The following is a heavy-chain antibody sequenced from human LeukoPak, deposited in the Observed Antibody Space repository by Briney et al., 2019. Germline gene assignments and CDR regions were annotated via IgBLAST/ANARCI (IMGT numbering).Heavy chain of an antibody. CDR3: AKLGFDSSGSHTLFDY. CDR1: GFSFSTYA. V-gene: IGHV3-30*18. D-gene: IGHD3-22*01. CDR2: ISYDGRNN. Sequence: GGSLRLSCEASGFSFSTYAMYWLREAPGKGLEWLAIISYDGRNNHYADSVKGRFTSSRDNSKNTLYLQMNSLRAEDTAVYYCAKLGFDSSGSHTLFDYWGQGTQVTVSS. J-gene: IGHJ4*02.